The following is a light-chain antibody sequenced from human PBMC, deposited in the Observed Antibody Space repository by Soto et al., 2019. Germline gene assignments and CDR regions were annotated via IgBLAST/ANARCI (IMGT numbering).Light chain of an antibody. V-gene: IGKV3-11*01. CDR1: QSVSSY. CDR3: QHRSNWPQWT. Sequence: EIVLTQSPATLSLSPGERATLSCRASQSVSSYLAWYQQKPGQAPRLLIYDASNRVTGIPARFSGSGSGTDFTLTISGLEPEDFAVYYCQHRSNWPQWTFGQGTKVEIK. J-gene: IGKJ1*01. CDR2: DAS.